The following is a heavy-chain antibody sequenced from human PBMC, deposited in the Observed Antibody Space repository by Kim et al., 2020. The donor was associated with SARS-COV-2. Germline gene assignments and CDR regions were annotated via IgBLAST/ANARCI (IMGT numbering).Heavy chain of an antibody. Sequence: GGSLRLSCAASGFILSDYYMNWVRQAPGKGLEWVALSRNKGNRYSTDSAASREGRSSITCKDSLNPQILHLNTLKTADTYWECFATVPGVVDYWFDSWG. V-gene: IGHV3-72*01. CDR1: GFILSDYY. CDR2: SRNKGNRYST. CDR3: ATVPGVVDYWFDS. J-gene: IGHJ5*01. D-gene: IGHD3-3*01.